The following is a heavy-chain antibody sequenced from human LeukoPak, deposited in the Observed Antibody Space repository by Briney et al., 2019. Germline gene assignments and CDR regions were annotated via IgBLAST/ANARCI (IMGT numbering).Heavy chain of an antibody. D-gene: IGHD3-10*01. CDR1: GYTFTGYY. J-gene: IGHJ6*02. V-gene: IGHV1-2*04. CDR2: ISPNSGGT. Sequence: ASVKVSCKASGYTFTGYYMHWVRQAPGQGLEWMGWISPNSGGTNYAQKFQGWVTMTRDTSISTAYMELSRLRSDDTAVYYCARGQDYYGSGSYQGYYYYGMDVWGQGTTVTVSS. CDR3: ARGQDYYGSGSYQGYYYYGMDV.